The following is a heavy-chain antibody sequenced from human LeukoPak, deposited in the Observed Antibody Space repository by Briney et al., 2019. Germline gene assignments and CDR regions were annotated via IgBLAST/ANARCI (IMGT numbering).Heavy chain of an antibody. Sequence: GGSLRLSCAATGCTYSSSAMPWLRQAPGKGLEYVSGINDNGRATHYGDSLKGRFTISRDNSKNTLYLQMSTLTNEDTAIYYSVRDFSVSYTFGCCGQGTLVTVSS. CDR3: VRDFSVSYTFGC. CDR2: INDNGRAT. J-gene: IGHJ4*02. CDR1: GCTYSSSA. V-gene: IGHV3-64D*09. D-gene: IGHD1-26*01.